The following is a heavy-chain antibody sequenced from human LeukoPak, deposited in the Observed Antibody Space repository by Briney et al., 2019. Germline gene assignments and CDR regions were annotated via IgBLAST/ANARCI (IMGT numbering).Heavy chain of an antibody. J-gene: IGHJ4*02. CDR3: AKAGLGIRGKFDY. CDR2: IRYDGSNK. Sequence: GGPLRLSCAASGFTFSSHGMHWVRQAPGKRLEWVAFIRYDGSNKYYADSEKGRFTISRDNYKNTLYLQMNSLRAEDTAVYYRAKAGLGIRGKFDYWGQGTLVTVSS. V-gene: IGHV3-30*02. D-gene: IGHD7-27*01. CDR1: GFTFSSHG.